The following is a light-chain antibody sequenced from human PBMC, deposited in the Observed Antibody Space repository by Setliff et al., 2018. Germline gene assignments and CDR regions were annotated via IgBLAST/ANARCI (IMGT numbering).Light chain of an antibody. J-gene: IGLJ1*01. Sequence: QSALTQPASVSGSPGQSITISCAGTSSDVGAYSHVSWYQQYPVKAPKLMISEVSNRPSGVSYRFSGSKSGNTASLTISGLQAEDEADYYCMSYTTIRTYVFGTGTKVTVL. CDR1: SSDVGAYSH. CDR2: EVS. V-gene: IGLV2-14*01. CDR3: MSYTTIRTYV.